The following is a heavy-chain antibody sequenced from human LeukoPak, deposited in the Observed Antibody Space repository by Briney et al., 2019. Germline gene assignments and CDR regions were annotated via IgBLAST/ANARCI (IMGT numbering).Heavy chain of an antibody. Sequence: SETLSLTCAFYGGSFSCYYWSWIRQPPGKGLEWIGEINHSGSTNYNPSLKSRVTISVDTSKNQFSLKLSSVTAADTAVYYCARAKGSGSYFNWFDPWGQGTLVTVSS. D-gene: IGHD3-10*01. V-gene: IGHV4-34*01. CDR1: GGSFSCYY. J-gene: IGHJ5*02. CDR3: ARAKGSGSYFNWFDP. CDR2: INHSGST.